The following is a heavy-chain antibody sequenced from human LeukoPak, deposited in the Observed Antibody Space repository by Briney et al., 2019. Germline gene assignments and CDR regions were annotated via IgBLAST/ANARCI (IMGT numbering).Heavy chain of an antibody. Sequence: GGSLRLSCAASGFTFSNYAMSWVRQAPGKGLVWVSVISGSGGTTYSADSVKGRFTISRDNSKNTLYLQMNSLRAEDTAAYYCARERGSSGGNTNGYFDYWGQGALVTVSS. D-gene: IGHD4-23*01. CDR2: ISGSGGTT. CDR3: ARERGSSGGNTNGYFDY. V-gene: IGHV3-23*01. CDR1: GFTFSNYA. J-gene: IGHJ4*02.